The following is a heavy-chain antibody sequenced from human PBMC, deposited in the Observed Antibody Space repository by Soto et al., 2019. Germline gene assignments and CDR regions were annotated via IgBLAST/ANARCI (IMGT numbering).Heavy chain of an antibody. CDR1: GFTFSNTW. Sequence: EVQLVESGGGLVKPGGSLRLSCAASGFTFSNTWMNWVRLAPGKGLEWVGLTTSRSSGGTTDYAEPVKGRFTISRDDSKNTVYLQMNSLKIEETGVYFCTTQVGRWELPSWGQGTLVTVSS. J-gene: IGHJ5*02. CDR3: TTQVGRWELPS. D-gene: IGHD1-26*01. CDR2: TTSRSSGGTT. V-gene: IGHV3-15*07.